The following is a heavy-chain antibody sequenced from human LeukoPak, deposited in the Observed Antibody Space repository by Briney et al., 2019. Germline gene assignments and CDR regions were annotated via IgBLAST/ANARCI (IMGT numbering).Heavy chain of an antibody. V-gene: IGHV1-46*01. Sequence: ASVKVSCKASGYTFINYYMHWVRQAPGQGLEWMGIINPSGGSSSYAQKFQGRVTMTRDMSTSTVYVELSSLTSEDTAVYYCARDPDGTYHFNSGGYRDYWGQGTLVTVSS. J-gene: IGHJ4*02. CDR3: ARDPDGTYHFNSGGYRDY. CDR1: GYTFINYY. D-gene: IGHD3-22*01. CDR2: INPSGGSS.